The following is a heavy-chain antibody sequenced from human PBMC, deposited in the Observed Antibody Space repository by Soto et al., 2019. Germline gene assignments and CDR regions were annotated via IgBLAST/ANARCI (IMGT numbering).Heavy chain of an antibody. CDR3: AKDFRVYSNGDYFHY. CDR2: VSGGGGST. V-gene: IGHV3-23*01. Sequence: EVQLLESGGGLVQPGGSLRLSCAASGFMFSNYAMSWVRQAPGKGLEWVSTVSGGGGSTYYADSVKGRFTLSRDNSRSTLFLQMNSLRAEDTAAYYCAKDFRVYSNGDYFHYWGQGTLVTVSS. D-gene: IGHD2-8*01. CDR1: GFMFSNYA. J-gene: IGHJ4*02.